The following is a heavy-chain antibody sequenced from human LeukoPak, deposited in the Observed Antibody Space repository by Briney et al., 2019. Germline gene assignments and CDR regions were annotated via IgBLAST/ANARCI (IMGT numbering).Heavy chain of an antibody. CDR2: IYYSGST. CDR3: ARELRYDNSDSGAF. D-gene: IGHD3-22*01. J-gene: IGHJ3*01. V-gene: IGHV4-59*12. Sequence: PSETLSLTCTVSGGSISSYYWSWIRQPPGKGLEWIGYIYYSGSTNYNPSLKSRVTISVDTSKNQSSLNLSSVTAADTAVYYCARELRYDNSDSGAFWGQGTVVTVSS. CDR1: GGSISSYY.